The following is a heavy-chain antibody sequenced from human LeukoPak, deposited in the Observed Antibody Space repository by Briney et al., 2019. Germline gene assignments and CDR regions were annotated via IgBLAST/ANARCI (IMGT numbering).Heavy chain of an antibody. CDR1: GGSVTSGSYY. Sequence: PSETLSLTCTVSGGSVTSGSYYWSWIRQPPGKGLEWIGYIYYSGSTKYNPSFKSRVTISIDTSKNQFSLRLRSVTAADTAVYYCARGLGYYYDSSGYGYWGQGTLVTVSS. D-gene: IGHD3-22*01. J-gene: IGHJ4*02. V-gene: IGHV4-61*01. CDR2: IYYSGST. CDR3: ARGLGYYYDSSGYGY.